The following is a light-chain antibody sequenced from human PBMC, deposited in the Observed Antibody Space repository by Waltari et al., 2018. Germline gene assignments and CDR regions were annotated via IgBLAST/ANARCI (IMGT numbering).Light chain of an antibody. CDR1: SSDVGNYNL. V-gene: IGLV2-23*02. J-gene: IGLJ1*01. CDR2: EVS. CDR3: CSYAGHSTYV. Sequence: QSALTQPASVSGSPGQSITISCTGTSSDVGNYNLVSWYQQHPVKAPKLMIYEVSQRPPGVSNRFSGSKSGNTASLTISGLQPEYETDYYCCSYAGHSTYVFGTGTKVTVL.